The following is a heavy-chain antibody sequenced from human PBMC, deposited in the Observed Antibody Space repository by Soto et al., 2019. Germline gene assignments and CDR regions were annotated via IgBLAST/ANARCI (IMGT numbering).Heavy chain of an antibody. J-gene: IGHJ5*02. D-gene: IGHD3-3*01. CDR3: ATRITVFGLLIPPFDP. CDR2: INPTGGP. CDR1: GGSANGYY. Sequence: SQTLSLTCAVYGGSANGYYWTWTRRHPGKGLGWFGEINPTGGPPYNPSLKSRVTMSVDTAKNQFSLRLSSVTAADTAIYYCATRITVFGLLIPPFDPWGQGTQVTVSS. V-gene: IGHV4-34*01.